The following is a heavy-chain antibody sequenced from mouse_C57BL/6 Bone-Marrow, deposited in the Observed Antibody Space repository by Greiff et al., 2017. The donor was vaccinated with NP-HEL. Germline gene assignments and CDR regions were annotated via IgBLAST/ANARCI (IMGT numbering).Heavy chain of an antibody. V-gene: IGHV5-17*01. CDR2: ISSGSSTI. D-gene: IGHD1-1*01. CDR1: GFTFSDYG. Sequence: EVKLVESGGGLVKPGGSLKLSCAASGFTFSDYGMHWVRQAPEKGLEWVAYISSGSSTIYYADNVKGRFTISRDNAKNTLLLRMTSLRSEDADMYYCARKNYGNYFDYWGQGTTLTVSS. J-gene: IGHJ2*01. CDR3: ARKNYGNYFDY.